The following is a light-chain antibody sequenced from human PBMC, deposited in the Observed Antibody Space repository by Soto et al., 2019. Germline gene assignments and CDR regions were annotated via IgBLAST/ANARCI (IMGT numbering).Light chain of an antibody. CDR3: QHYNSWPT. V-gene: IGKV3-15*01. Sequence: EIEMTQSPATLSVSPGEGATLSCRASQSVSSNLAWYQQKPGQAPRLLIYGASTRATGIPARFSGSGSGTEFALTISSPQSEDSALYYCQHYNSWPTFGPGTKVDIK. CDR2: GAS. CDR1: QSVSSN. J-gene: IGKJ3*01.